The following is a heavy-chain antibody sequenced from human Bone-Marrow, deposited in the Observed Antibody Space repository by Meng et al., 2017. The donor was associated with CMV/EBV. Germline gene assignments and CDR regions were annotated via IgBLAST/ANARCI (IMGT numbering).Heavy chain of an antibody. CDR1: GGSISSSSYY. Sequence: SETLCLTCTVSGGSISSSSYYWGWIRQPPGKGLEWIGTIYYSGSTYYNPSLKSRVTISVDTSKNQLSLKLSSVTAADTAVYYCARHSSGQRPYFDYWGQGTLVTVSS. CDR3: ARHSSGQRPYFDY. CDR2: IYYSGST. D-gene: IGHD3-22*01. J-gene: IGHJ4*02. V-gene: IGHV4-39*07.